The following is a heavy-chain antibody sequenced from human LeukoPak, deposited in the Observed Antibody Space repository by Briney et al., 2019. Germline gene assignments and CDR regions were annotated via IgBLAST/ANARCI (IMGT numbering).Heavy chain of an antibody. V-gene: IGHV3-7*01. D-gene: IGHD3-9*01. CDR2: IKQDGTEI. J-gene: IGHJ3*02. CDR1: GFTFSSHW. Sequence: GGSLRLSCAASGFTFSSHWMSWVRQAPGKGPEWVANIKQDGTEIYYMDSVKGRFTISRDNAKNSLYLQMNSLRAEDTAVYYCARDRYYDILTGYYHDAFDIWGQGTMVTVSS. CDR3: ARDRYYDILTGYYHDAFDI.